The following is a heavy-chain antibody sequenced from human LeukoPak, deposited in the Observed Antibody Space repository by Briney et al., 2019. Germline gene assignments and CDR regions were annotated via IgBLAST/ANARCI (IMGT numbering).Heavy chain of an antibody. D-gene: IGHD6-19*01. CDR1: GGSIRSGSYY. CDR2: IYTSGST. CDR3: ARGKVSGWYPYYFDY. Sequence: SATLSLTCTVSGGSIRSGSYYWRWLRQPAGTGLEWIGRIYTSGSTNYNPSLKSRVTISVDTSKNQFSLKLSSVTAADTAVYYCARGKVSGWYPYYFDYWGQGTLVTVSS. J-gene: IGHJ4*02. V-gene: IGHV4-61*02.